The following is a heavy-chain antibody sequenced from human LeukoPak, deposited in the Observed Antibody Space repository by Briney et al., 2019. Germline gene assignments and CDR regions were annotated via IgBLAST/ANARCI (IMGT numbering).Heavy chain of an antibody. CDR1: GYTFTSYG. V-gene: IGHV1-18*01. Sequence: ASVKVSCKASGYTFTSYGISWVRQAPGQGLEWMGWISAYNGNTNYAQELQGRVTMTTDTSTSTAYVELRSLRSDDTAVYYCARVVGAVAVNWFDPWGQGTLVTVSS. J-gene: IGHJ5*02. CDR2: ISAYNGNT. D-gene: IGHD6-19*01. CDR3: ARVVGAVAVNWFDP.